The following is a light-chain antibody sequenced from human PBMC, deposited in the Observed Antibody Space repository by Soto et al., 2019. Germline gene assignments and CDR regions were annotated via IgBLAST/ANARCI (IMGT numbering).Light chain of an antibody. V-gene: IGKV3-20*01. CDR3: QQYGSSPCT. CDR1: QSVSSSY. CDR2: GAS. J-gene: IGKJ1*01. Sequence: EIVLTQSPGTLSLSPGERATLSCRASQSVSSSYLAWYQQKPGQAPRLLIYGASSRATGIPDRFSGSGSGTDFTLTISRLEPEDFALYYCQQYGSSPCTFAQGTKVEIK.